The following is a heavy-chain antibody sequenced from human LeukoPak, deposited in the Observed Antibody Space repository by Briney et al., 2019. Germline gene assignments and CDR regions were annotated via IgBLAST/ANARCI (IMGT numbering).Heavy chain of an antibody. CDR2: INPSGGST. Sequence: ASVKVSCKASGYTFTSYYMHWVRQAPGQGLEWMGIINPSGGSTSYAQKFQGRVTMTRDTSMSTVYMELSSLRSEDTAVYYCARVVGAHDAFDIWGQGTMVTVSS. CDR3: ARVVGAHDAFDI. CDR1: GYTFTSYY. V-gene: IGHV1-46*01. D-gene: IGHD1-26*01. J-gene: IGHJ3*02.